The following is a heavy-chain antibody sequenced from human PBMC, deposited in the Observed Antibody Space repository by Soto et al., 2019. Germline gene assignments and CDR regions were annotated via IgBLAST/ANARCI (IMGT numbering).Heavy chain of an antibody. V-gene: IGHV1-69*04. D-gene: IGHD3-10*01. CDR2: IIPILGIA. CDR1: GGTFSSYT. CDR3: ARELLWFGELLSWFDP. Sequence: SVKVSCKSSGGTFSSYTISWVRQAPGQGLEWMGRIIPILGIANYAQKFQGRVTITADKSTSTAYMELSSLRSEDTAVYYCARELLWFGELLSWFDPWGQGTLVTVSS. J-gene: IGHJ5*02.